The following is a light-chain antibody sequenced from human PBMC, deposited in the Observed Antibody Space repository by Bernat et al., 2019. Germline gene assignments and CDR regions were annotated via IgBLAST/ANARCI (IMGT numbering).Light chain of an antibody. J-gene: IGKJ2*01. CDR3: QKYNSAPYT. CDR2: AAS. CDR1: QGISKF. V-gene: IGKV1-27*01. Sequence: DIRLTQSPSSLSASVGDRVTITCRASQGISKFLAWYQQKPGEVPNVLIYAASTLQSGVPSRFSGSGSGTDFTLTISSLQPEDVATYYCQKYNSAPYTFGQGTKVEIK.